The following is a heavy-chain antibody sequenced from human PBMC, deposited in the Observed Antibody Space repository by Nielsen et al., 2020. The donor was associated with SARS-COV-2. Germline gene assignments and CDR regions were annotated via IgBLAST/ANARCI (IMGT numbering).Heavy chain of an antibody. J-gene: IGHJ4*02. V-gene: IGHV4-39*07. D-gene: IGHD6-19*01. CDR3: ARSPRGSGWFRGPGRLDY. Sequence: GSLRLSCTVSGGSINSNSYYWAWVRQPPGKGLEWIASIHYSGHTYYTPTLKSRVTISIDTSENQFSLRLTSVTAADTAVYYCARSPRGSGWFRGPGRLDYWGQGSLVPVSS. CDR1: GGSINSNSYY. CDR2: IHYSGHT.